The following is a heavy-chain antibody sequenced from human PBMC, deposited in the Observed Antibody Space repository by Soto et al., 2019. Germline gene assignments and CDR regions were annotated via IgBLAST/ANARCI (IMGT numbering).Heavy chain of an antibody. CDR2: ISAYNGNT. J-gene: IGHJ4*02. CDR3: ARGPILYYYDSSGYYGY. CDR1: GYTFTSYG. D-gene: IGHD3-22*01. V-gene: IGHV1-18*01. Sequence: GASVKVSCKASGYTFTSYGISWVRRAPGQGLEWMGWISAYNGNTNYAQKLQGRVTMTTDTSTSTAYMELRSLRSDDTAVYYCARGPILYYYDSSGYYGYWGQGTLVTVSS.